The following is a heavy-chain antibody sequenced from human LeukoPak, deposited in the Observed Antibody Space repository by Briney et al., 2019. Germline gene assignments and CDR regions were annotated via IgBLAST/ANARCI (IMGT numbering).Heavy chain of an antibody. V-gene: IGHV1-18*01. Sequence: EASVKVSCKASGYTFINYGISWVRQAPGQGLEWMGWISAYNGNRNYAQKLQGRVTMTTDTSTSTAYMELRSLRSDDTAIYYCARGRLEPPDYWGQGTLVTVSS. J-gene: IGHJ4*02. CDR2: ISAYNGNR. CDR3: ARGRLEPPDY. D-gene: IGHD1-1*01. CDR1: GYTFINYG.